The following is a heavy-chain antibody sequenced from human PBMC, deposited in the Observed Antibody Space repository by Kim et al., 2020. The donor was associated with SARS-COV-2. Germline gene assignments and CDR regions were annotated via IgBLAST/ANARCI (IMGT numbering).Heavy chain of an antibody. J-gene: IGHJ6*02. CDR1: GYTFTGYY. D-gene: IGHD2-2*02. V-gene: IGHV1-2*06. CDR3: ARGDIVVVPAAIPVYETNYYYYGMDV. CDR2: INPNSGGT. Sequence: ASVKVSCKASGYTFTGYYMHWVRQAPGQGLEWMGRINPNSGGTNYAQKFQGRVTMTRDTSISTAYMELSRLRSDDTAVYYCARGDIVVVPAAIPVYETNYYYYGMDVWGQGTTVTVSS.